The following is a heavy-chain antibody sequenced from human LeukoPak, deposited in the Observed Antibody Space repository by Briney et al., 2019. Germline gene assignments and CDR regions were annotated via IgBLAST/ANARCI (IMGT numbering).Heavy chain of an antibody. Sequence: GGSLRLSCAASGFTFSSYWMHWVRQAPGKGLVWVSRIKSDGSSTRYADSMKGRFTISRDNAKNTLWLQMNSLRAEDTAVYYCATDLDYGGYSHFDFWGQGTLVSVSS. D-gene: IGHD4-23*01. CDR1: GFTFSSYW. CDR2: IKSDGSST. V-gene: IGHV3-74*01. J-gene: IGHJ4*02. CDR3: ATDLDYGGYSHFDF.